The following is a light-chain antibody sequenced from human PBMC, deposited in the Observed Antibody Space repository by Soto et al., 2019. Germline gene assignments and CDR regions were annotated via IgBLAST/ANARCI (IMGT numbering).Light chain of an antibody. CDR3: QHYDHVQVS. V-gene: IGKV1-33*01. CDR2: DAS. J-gene: IGKJ5*01. CDR1: QSLSSW. Sequence: DIQMTQSPSTLSASVEDRVTITCRASQSLSSWLAWYQQNPGKAPHLLIYDASNLETGVPSRFSGGGSGTDFTFTITSLQPEDIATYYCQHYDHVQVSFGQGTRLEIK.